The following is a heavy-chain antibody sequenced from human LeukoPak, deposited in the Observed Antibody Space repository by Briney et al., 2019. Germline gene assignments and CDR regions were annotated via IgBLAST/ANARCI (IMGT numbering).Heavy chain of an antibody. CDR2: ISAYNGNT. J-gene: IGHJ5*02. Sequence: ASVKVSCKASGYTFTSYGISWVRQAPGQGLEWMGWISAYNGNTNYAQKLQGRVTMTTDASTSTAYMELRSLRSDDTAVYYCARDPSVTTEPTNWFDPWGQGTLVTVSS. CDR3: ARDPSVTTEPTNWFDP. CDR1: GYTFTSYG. D-gene: IGHD4-17*01. V-gene: IGHV1-18*01.